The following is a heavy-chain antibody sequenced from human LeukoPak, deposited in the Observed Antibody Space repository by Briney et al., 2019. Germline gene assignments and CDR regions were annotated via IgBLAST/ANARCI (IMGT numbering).Heavy chain of an antibody. D-gene: IGHD3-16*02. Sequence: ASVKVSCKASGYTFTSYYMHWVRQAPGQGLEWMGIINPSGGSTSYAQKFQGRVTMTRDTSTSTVYMELSSLRSEDTAVYYCARSSTFGGVIVIPYYYYYYGMDVWDKGTTVTVSS. J-gene: IGHJ6*04. V-gene: IGHV1-46*01. CDR3: ARSSTFGGVIVIPYYYYYYGMDV. CDR1: GYTFTSYY. CDR2: INPSGGST.